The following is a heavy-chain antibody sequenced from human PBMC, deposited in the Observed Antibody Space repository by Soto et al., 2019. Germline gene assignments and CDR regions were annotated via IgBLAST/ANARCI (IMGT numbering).Heavy chain of an antibody. J-gene: IGHJ6*03. Sequence: EVLLVESGGGLVQPDRPLRLSCEASGFNFENYAMHWVRQAPGKGLEWVSAISWNSGQLDYAGSVRGRFTISRDNGKNSLYLEMNSLRPDDTALYFFAKDKSTGEYSYYWYMGVWGRGTTVIVSS. D-gene: IGHD4-17*01. CDR1: GFNFENYA. CDR3: AKDKSTGEYSYYWYMGV. CDR2: ISWNSGQL. V-gene: IGHV3-9*01.